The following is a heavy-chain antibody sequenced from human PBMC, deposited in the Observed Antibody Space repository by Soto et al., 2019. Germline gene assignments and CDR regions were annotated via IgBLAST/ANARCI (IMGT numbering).Heavy chain of an antibody. J-gene: IGHJ6*02. CDR3: AKDQCSSTSCSPYYYYYGMDV. Sequence: LRLSCAASGFTFSSYWMSWVRQAPGKGLEWVANIKQDGSEKYYVDSVKGRFTISRDNSKNTLYLQMNSLRAEDTAVYYCAKDQCSSTSCSPYYYYYGMDVWGQGTTVTVSS. CDR1: GFTFSSYW. D-gene: IGHD2-2*01. CDR2: IKQDGSEK. V-gene: IGHV3-7*03.